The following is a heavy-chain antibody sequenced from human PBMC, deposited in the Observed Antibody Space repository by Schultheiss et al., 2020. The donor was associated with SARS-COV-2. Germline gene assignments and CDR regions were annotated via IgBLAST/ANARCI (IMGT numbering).Heavy chain of an antibody. CDR2: INPNSGGT. V-gene: IGHV1-18*01. CDR3: AKDRDGYNLGYYYYGMDV. D-gene: IGHD5-24*01. CDR1: GYTFTSYG. Sequence: ASVKVSCKASGYTFTSYGISWVRQAPGQGLEWMGWINPNSGGTNYAQKLQGRVTMTTDTSTSTAYMELSSLRSEDTAVYYCAKDRDGYNLGYYYYGMDVWGQGTTVTVSS. J-gene: IGHJ6*02.